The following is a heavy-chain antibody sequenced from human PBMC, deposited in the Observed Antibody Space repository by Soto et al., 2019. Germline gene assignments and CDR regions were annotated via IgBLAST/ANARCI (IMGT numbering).Heavy chain of an antibody. J-gene: IGHJ4*02. Sequence: QVQLVQSGAEVKKPGAAVEGSCKAYGYTFTSHYVHWVRQAPGQGLEWMGLINANSGTTSYAQQFQGRVTMTRDTYTSKVYMELSSLRFEDTAVYYCARDRNLETSAWAPAYWGQGTLVTVSS. V-gene: IGHV1-46*03. D-gene: IGHD6-19*01. CDR1: GYTFTSHY. CDR2: INANSGTT. CDR3: ARDRNLETSAWAPAY.